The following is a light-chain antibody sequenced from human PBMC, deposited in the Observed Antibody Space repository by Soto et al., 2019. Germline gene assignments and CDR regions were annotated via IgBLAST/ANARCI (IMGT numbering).Light chain of an antibody. CDR1: NSDVGGYNY. V-gene: IGLV2-14*01. CDR2: EVS. CDR3: SSYTSISTLYV. J-gene: IGLJ1*01. Sequence: QCSLTQPASVSGSPGQSITISCTGTNSDVGGYNYVSWYQQHPGKAPELMIYEVSHRPSGVSNRFSGSKYDNTASLTISGLQAEDEADYYCSSYTSISTLYVFGTGTKVTVL.